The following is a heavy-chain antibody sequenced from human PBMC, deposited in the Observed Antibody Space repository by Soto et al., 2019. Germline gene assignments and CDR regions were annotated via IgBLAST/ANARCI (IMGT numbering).Heavy chain of an antibody. CDR2: VYHTGDT. D-gene: IGHD2-21*02. CDR3: AREIVTAGGNNYFDP. Sequence: SETLSLTCGVSGGTCASSHWWSCVRQSPGGGLEWIGNVYHTGDTNLNPSLQSRVTISVDKSNNQFSLRLNSLTAADTAVYFCAREIVTAGGNNYFDPWGPGTLVTVSS. V-gene: IGHV4-4*02. J-gene: IGHJ5*02. CDR1: GGTCASSHW.